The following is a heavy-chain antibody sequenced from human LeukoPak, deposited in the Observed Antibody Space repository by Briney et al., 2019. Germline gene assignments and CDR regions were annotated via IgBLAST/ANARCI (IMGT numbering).Heavy chain of an antibody. V-gene: IGHV1-8*01. Sequence: ASVKVSCKASGYTLTSYDINWVRQATGQGLEWMGWMNPNSGRTGYAQNFQGRITITRNTSISTAYMELRSLRSDDTAVYYCARGIYCSSTSCSDYFDYWGQGTLVTVSS. J-gene: IGHJ4*02. CDR2: MNPNSGRT. CDR3: ARGIYCSSTSCSDYFDY. CDR1: GYTLTSYD. D-gene: IGHD2-2*01.